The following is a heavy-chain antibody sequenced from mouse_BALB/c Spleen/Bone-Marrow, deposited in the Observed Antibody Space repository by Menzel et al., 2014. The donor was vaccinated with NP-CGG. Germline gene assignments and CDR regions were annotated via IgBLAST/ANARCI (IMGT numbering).Heavy chain of an antibody. J-gene: IGHJ2*01. CDR3: ARNYGSSLDY. D-gene: IGHD1-1*01. CDR2: IDPANGNT. CDR1: GFNIEDSY. Sequence: EVQLQQSGAEIVKPGASVKSSCTTSGFNIEDSYIYWMKQRPEQGLEWIGRIDPANGNTIYDPKFQGKATITVDTSSATAYLQLSSLTSEDTAVYYCARNYGSSLDYWGQGTTLTVSS. V-gene: IGHV14-3*02.